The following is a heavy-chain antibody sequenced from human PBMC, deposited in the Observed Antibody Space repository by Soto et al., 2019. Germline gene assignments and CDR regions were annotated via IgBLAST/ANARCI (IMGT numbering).Heavy chain of an antibody. CDR1: GFTFSSYA. CDR2: ISYDGSNK. J-gene: IGHJ5*02. CDR3: ARGRVGGYRSSSLLDWFDP. Sequence: QVQLVESGGGVVQPGRSLRLSCAASGFTFSSYAMHWVRQAPGKGLEWVAVISYDGSNKYYADSVKGRFTISRDNSKNXLXXHRNSLRAEVTGVYYCARGRVGGYRSSSLLDWFDPWGQGTLVTVSS. V-gene: IGHV3-30-3*01. D-gene: IGHD6-6*01.